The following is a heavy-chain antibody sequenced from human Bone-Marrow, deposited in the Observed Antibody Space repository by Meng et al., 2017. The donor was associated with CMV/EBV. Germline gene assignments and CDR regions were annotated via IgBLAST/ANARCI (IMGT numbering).Heavy chain of an antibody. V-gene: IGHV1-46*01. D-gene: IGHD1-14*01. CDR3: ARGGTPGLLDY. CDR1: GYTFTGYY. Sequence: SCKAAGYTFTGYYMHWVRQAPGQGLEWMGWINPSGGNTSYAQKFQGRVTMTRDTSTSTVYMELSSLRSEDTAVYYCARGGTPGLLDYWGQGTLVTVSS. CDR2: INPSGGNT. J-gene: IGHJ4*02.